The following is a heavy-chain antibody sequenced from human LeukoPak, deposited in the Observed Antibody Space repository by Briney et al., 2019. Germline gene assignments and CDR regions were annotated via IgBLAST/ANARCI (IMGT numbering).Heavy chain of an antibody. J-gene: IGHJ3*02. CDR3: TRAKARWYTSGPDYDAFDI. V-gene: IGHV3-21*01. CDR2: ISSTSKYI. D-gene: IGHD6-19*01. CDR1: GFTFSGYA. Sequence: PGGSLRLSCAASGFTFSGYAMNWVRQTPGKGLEWVSSISSTSKYIYYAVSVKGRFTISRDNAKNSLFLRMNSLRAEDTAVYYCTRAKARWYTSGPDYDAFDIWGQGTMVSVAS.